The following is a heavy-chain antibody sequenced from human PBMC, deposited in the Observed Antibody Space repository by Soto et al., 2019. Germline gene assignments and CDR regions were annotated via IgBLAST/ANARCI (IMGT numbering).Heavy chain of an antibody. J-gene: IGHJ4*02. D-gene: IGHD2-15*01. CDR1: GGSISSSSYY. CDR2: ISHTGST. Sequence: QLQLQESGPGLVKPSETLSLTCIVSGGSISSSSYYWGWIRQPPGKGLEWIGSISHTGSTYYNPFLKGRVTLSVETFKNQFSLEGGGVTAPGQGGYYCARHFGRRCYSAYGYRGQGTLVTVSS. CDR3: ARHFGRRCYSAYGY. V-gene: IGHV4-39*01.